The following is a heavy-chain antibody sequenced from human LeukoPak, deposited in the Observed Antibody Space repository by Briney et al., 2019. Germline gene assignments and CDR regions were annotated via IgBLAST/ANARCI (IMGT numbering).Heavy chain of an antibody. CDR1: GFTFSSYG. V-gene: IGHV3-33*06. CDR3: AKDLGYCTNGACYFLDY. J-gene: IGHJ4*02. D-gene: IGHD2-8*01. CDR2: IWYDGSNK. Sequence: GRSLRLSCAASGFTFSSYGMHWVRQAPGKGLEWVAVIWYDGSNKYYADSVKGRFTISRDNSKNTLYLQMNSLRAEDTAVYYCAKDLGYCTNGACYFLDYWGQGTLVTVSS.